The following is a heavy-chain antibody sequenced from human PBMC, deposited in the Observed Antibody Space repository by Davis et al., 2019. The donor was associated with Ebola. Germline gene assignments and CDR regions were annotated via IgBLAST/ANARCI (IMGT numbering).Heavy chain of an antibody. CDR2: INPNSGGT. J-gene: IGHJ6*02. Sequence: ASVKVSCKASGYTFTGYYMHWVRQAPGQGLEWMGWINPNSGGTNYAQKFQGRVTMTRDTSISTAYMELSRLRSDDTAVYYCARDSLYCSSTSCYLYYYYGMDVWGQGTTVTVSS. CDR3: ARDSLYCSSTSCYLYYYYGMDV. CDR1: GYTFTGYY. D-gene: IGHD2-2*01. V-gene: IGHV1-2*02.